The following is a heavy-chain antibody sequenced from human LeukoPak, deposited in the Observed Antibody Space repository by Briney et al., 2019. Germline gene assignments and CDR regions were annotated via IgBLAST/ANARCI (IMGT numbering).Heavy chain of an antibody. CDR3: ARVGYSSGWYIPPQRWFDP. Sequence: SSETLSLTCTVSGGSISSSSYYWSWIRQPPGKGLEWIGYIYYSGSTNYNPSLKSRVTISVDTSKNQFSLKLSSVTAADTAVYYCARVGYSSGWYIPPQRWFDPWGQGTLVTVSS. V-gene: IGHV4-61*01. J-gene: IGHJ5*02. D-gene: IGHD6-19*01. CDR2: IYYSGST. CDR1: GGSISSSSYY.